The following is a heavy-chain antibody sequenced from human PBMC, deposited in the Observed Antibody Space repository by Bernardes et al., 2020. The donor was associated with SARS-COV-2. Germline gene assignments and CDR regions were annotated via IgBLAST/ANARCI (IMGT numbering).Heavy chain of an antibody. CDR2: VSAYNCNT. Sequence: ASVKVSCKASGYFFTSYVISWVRQAPGQGLEWMGWVSAYNCNTNYAQKLKGRVTMTTDASTTTAYMELRSLRSDDTALYYFVRGYSESSGYYLFDHWGQGTLVTVSS. J-gene: IGHJ4*02. CDR1: GYFFTSYV. V-gene: IGHV1-18*01. D-gene: IGHD3-22*01. CDR3: VRGYSESSGYYLFDH.